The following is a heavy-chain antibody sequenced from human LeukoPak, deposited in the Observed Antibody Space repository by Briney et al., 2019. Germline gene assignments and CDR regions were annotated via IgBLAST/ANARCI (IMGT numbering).Heavy chain of an antibody. CDR2: ISSSGGST. V-gene: IGHV3-23*01. J-gene: IGHJ4*02. D-gene: IGHD3-22*01. Sequence: GGSLRLSCAASGFTFSSYSMSWVRQAPGKGLEWVSAISSSGGSTYYADSVKGRFTISRDNSKNTLYLQMNSLRAEDTAVYYCAKYFRDCYDSSGYYFDYWGQGTLVTVSS. CDR3: AKYFRDCYDSSGYYFDY. CDR1: GFTFSSYS.